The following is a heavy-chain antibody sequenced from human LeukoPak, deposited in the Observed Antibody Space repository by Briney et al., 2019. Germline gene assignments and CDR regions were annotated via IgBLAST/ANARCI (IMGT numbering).Heavy chain of an antibody. CDR2: IKSDGKT. D-gene: IGHD6-19*01. Sequence: GGSLILSCAASGFTFNTYAMSWVRQAPGMGLEWVSAIKSDGKTHYADSVKGRFTISRDNSKNTLSLQMNSLRAEDTALYYCAKCRVETYSSGWCNWLDPWGQGTQVTVSS. CDR1: GFTFNTYA. CDR3: AKCRVETYSSGWCNWLDP. J-gene: IGHJ5*02. V-gene: IGHV3-23*01.